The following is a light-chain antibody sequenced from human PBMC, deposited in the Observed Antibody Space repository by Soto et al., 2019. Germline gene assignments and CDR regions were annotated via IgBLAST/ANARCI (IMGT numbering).Light chain of an antibody. CDR1: SSDVGSYNL. Sequence: QSALTQPASVSGSPGQSITISCTGTSSDVGSYNLVSWYQHHPGKAPELMIYEGSKRPPGVSDRFSGSKSGNTASLTISGLQTEDEADYFCCSYAGGSTHVVFGGGTKLTVL. V-gene: IGLV2-23*01. CDR2: EGS. CDR3: CSYAGGSTHVV. J-gene: IGLJ2*01.